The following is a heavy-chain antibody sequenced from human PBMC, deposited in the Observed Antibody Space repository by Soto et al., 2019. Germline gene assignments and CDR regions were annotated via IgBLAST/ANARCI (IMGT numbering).Heavy chain of an antibody. CDR2: INPDNRNT. CDR1: GFKFGDNL. D-gene: IGHD2-8*02. V-gene: IGHV1-3*01. Sequence: QVQLVQSGAEVRKPGASVNISCCASGFKFGDNLINWVRQAPGQSLEWMGWINPDNRNTRYSQTFQGRVTISRHSSASIASVDVTDLPSEDTAVSYCARDILSVGPRANDAFHVWGQGTLVSVSS. J-gene: IGHJ3*01. CDR3: ARDILSVGPRANDAFHV.